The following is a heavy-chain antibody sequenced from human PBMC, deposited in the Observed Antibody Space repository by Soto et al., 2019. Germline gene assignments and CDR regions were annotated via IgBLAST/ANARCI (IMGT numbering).Heavy chain of an antibody. D-gene: IGHD3-22*01. CDR2: INAGNGNT. J-gene: IGHJ4*02. Sequence: ASVKVSCKASGYTFTSYAMHWVRQAPGQRLEWMGWINAGNGNTKYSQKFQGRVTITRDTSASTAYMELSSLRSEDTAVYYCALSLSYYYDRRRRDYWGQGTLVTVSS. V-gene: IGHV1-3*01. CDR3: ALSLSYYYDRRRRDY. CDR1: GYTFTSYA.